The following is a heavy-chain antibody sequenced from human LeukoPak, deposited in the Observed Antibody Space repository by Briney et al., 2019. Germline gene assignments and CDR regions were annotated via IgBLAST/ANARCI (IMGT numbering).Heavy chain of an antibody. Sequence: ASVKVTCKASGYTFSIYSIDWVRQAPGQGLEWVGTIDPNGGTTSFAQKFQGRVTLTRDMSTNTVSMEMRSLRSEDTAVYFCAREGATREYNGDSWRHFFDIWGQGTLVTVS. J-gene: IGHJ4*02. CDR3: AREGATREYNGDSWRHFFDI. CDR1: GYTFSIYS. D-gene: IGHD1-26*01. V-gene: IGHV1-46*01. CDR2: IDPNGGTT.